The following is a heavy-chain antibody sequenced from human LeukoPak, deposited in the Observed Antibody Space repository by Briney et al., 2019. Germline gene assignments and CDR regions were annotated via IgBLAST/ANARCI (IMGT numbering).Heavy chain of an antibody. Sequence: GGSLRLSCVASGFTLSGYWMHWVRQAPGEGLVWVSRIDPDGITTNYADSVKGRFTTSRDNARNTLYLQMNSLTAEDTALYYCTRVQAGRSGLMDVWGRGTTVTVSS. V-gene: IGHV3-74*01. CDR2: IDPDGITT. D-gene: IGHD2-8*02. J-gene: IGHJ6*02. CDR1: GFTLSGYW. CDR3: TRVQAGRSGLMDV.